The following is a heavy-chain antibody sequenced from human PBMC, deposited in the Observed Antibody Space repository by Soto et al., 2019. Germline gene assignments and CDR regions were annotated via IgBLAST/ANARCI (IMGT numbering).Heavy chain of an antibody. CDR1: GFTLSSYW. D-gene: IGHD6-19*01. J-gene: IGHJ4*01. CDR3: VIAGSTGWRFAS. Sequence: EVQLVESGGGLVQPGGALRLSCEASGFTLSSYWMSWIRQAPGKGLEWVANTRQDGGQSYLVDSVQGRFTIPRDNAKKSVYLQMHSLRAEDTPVYYCVIAGSTGWRFASWGHGNLVNLSS. CDR2: TRQDGGQS. V-gene: IGHV3-7*01.